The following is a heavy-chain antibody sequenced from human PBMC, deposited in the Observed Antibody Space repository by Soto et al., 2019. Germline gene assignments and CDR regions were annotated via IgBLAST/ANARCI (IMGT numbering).Heavy chain of an antibody. CDR3: ARVTMVIRDSDHFGVDV. V-gene: IGHV4-38-2*02. CDR1: GFPISSPYS. Sequence: SETLSLTCLVSGFPISSPYSWGWIRQPPGKGLEWIGSISHTGTTSYSPSLTSRVSISVDTSKNQVSLKLTSVTAADTAVYFCARVTMVIRDSDHFGVDVWGHGTTVTVYS. D-gene: IGHD4-17*01. CDR2: ISHTGTT. J-gene: IGHJ6*02.